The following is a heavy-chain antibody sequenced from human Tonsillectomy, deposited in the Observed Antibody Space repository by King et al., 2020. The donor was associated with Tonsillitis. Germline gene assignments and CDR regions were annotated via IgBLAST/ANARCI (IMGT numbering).Heavy chain of an antibody. Sequence: VQLVESGGGLVQPGGSLRLSCVASGFTSGTYRMNWVRQAPGKGLEWVANIKQDGSEKDYVDSVKGRFTISRDNAKNSLYLQMNSLRAEDTAVYYCTREGIWGQGTMVTVSS. V-gene: IGHV3-7*01. CDR1: GFTSGTYR. J-gene: IGHJ3*02. CDR3: TREGI. CDR2: IKQDGSEK.